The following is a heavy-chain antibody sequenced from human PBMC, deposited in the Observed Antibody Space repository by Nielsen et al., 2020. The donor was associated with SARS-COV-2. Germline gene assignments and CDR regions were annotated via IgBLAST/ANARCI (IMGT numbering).Heavy chain of an antibody. CDR3: ARAGDYGEMYYMDV. J-gene: IGHJ6*03. Sequence: SETLSLTCTVSGYSISSGYYWGWIRQPPGKGLEWIGEINHSGSTNNNPSLKSRVTISVDKSKNQFSLKLSSVTAADTAVYYCARAGDYGEMYYMDVWGKGTTVTVSS. V-gene: IGHV4-38-2*02. CDR2: INHSGST. D-gene: IGHD4-17*01. CDR1: GYSISSGYY.